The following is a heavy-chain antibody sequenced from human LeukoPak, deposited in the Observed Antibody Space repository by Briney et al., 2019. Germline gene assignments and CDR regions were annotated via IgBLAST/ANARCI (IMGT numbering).Heavy chain of an antibody. Sequence: SETLSLTCAVYGGSFSGYYWSWIRQPPGKGLEWIGEINHSGSTNYNPSLKSRVTISVDTSKNQFSLKLSSVTAADTAVYSCARAPVYGEYYYYGMDVWGQGTTVTVSS. V-gene: IGHV4-34*01. CDR1: GGSFSGYY. CDR3: ARAPVYGEYYYYGMDV. CDR2: INHSGST. J-gene: IGHJ6*02. D-gene: IGHD4-17*01.